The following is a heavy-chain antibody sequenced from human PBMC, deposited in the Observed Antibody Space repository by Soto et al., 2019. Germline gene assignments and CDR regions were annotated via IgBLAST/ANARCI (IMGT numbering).Heavy chain of an antibody. D-gene: IGHD6-13*01. Sequence: ASVKVSCKASGYTFTSYAMHWVRQAPGQRLEWMGWINAGNGNTKYSQKFQGRVTITRDTSASTVYMELSSLRSEDTAVYYCARRRYSSSWDDAFDIWGQGTMVTVSS. CDR2: INAGNGNT. CDR1: GYTFTSYA. V-gene: IGHV1-3*01. CDR3: ARRRYSSSWDDAFDI. J-gene: IGHJ3*02.